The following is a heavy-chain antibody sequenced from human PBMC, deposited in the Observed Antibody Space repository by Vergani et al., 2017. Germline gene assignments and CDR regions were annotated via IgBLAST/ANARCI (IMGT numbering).Heavy chain of an antibody. CDR1: GFTFSSYA. V-gene: IGHV3-23*01. CDR2: ISGSGDRT. D-gene: IGHD6-19*01. J-gene: IGHJ4*02. Sequence: EVKLLESGGGLVQPGGSLRLSCAASGFTFSSYAMSWVRQAQGKGLEWVSGISGSGDRTYYADSVKGRFTISGDNSKNTLYLQMNSLRAEDTAVYYCAKASSGYYWGQGTLVTVSA. CDR3: AKASSGYY.